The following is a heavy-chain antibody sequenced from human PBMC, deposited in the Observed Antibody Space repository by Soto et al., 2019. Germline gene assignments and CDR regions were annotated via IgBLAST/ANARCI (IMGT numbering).Heavy chain of an antibody. CDR3: ARRGYCTNGVCFGGMDV. CDR1: GGSISSYY. J-gene: IGHJ6*02. Sequence: SETLCLTCTVAGGSISSYYWGWIRQPPGKGLEWIGYIFYSGSTNYNTSLEGRVTISVDTSKNQFSLKVSSVTAEDTAVYYCARRGYCTNGVCFGGMDVWGQGTTVTVSS. CDR2: IFYSGST. D-gene: IGHD2-8*01. V-gene: IGHV4-59*01.